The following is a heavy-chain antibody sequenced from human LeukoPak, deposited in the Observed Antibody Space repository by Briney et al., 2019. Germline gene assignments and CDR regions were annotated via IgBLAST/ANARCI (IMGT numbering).Heavy chain of an antibody. CDR2: ISGSGGNT. Sequence: PGGSLRLSCTASRFTFCSYAMSWVRQAPEKGLEWVSAISGSGGNTDYADSVKGRFTISRDNSKNTLYLQMNSLRAEDTAVYYCARNTHYDFWSDYLYYFDYWGQGTLVTVSS. J-gene: IGHJ4*02. D-gene: IGHD3-3*01. V-gene: IGHV3-23*01. CDR3: ARNTHYDFWSDYLYYFDY. CDR1: RFTFCSYA.